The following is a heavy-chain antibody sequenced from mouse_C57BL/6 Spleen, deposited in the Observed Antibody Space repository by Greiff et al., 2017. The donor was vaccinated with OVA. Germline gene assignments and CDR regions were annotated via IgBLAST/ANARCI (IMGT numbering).Heavy chain of an antibody. J-gene: IGHJ1*03. CDR2: INPSSGYT. CDR3: ARSFAVVAHWYFDV. D-gene: IGHD1-1*01. CDR1: GYTFTSYT. V-gene: IGHV1-4*01. Sequence: QVQLQQSGAELARPGASVKMSCKASGYTFTSYTMHWVKQRPGQGLEWIGYINPSSGYTKYNQKFKGKSTLTVDKSSSTAYMQLSSLTSEDSAVYYCARSFAVVAHWYFDVWGTGTTVTVSS.